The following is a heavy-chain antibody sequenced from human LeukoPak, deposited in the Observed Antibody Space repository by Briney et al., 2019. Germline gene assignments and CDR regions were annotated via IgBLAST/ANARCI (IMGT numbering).Heavy chain of an antibody. CDR2: INPSGGST. J-gene: IGHJ6*03. Sequence: ASVKGSCKASGYTFTSYYMHWVRQAPGQGLEWIGTINPSGGSTSYAQKFQGRVTMTRDMSTSTVYMELSSLRSEDTAVYYCARDLYCSSTSCSTGGRYYYYMDVWGKGTTVTASS. CDR3: ARDLYCSSTSCSTGGRYYYYMDV. CDR1: GYTFTSYY. V-gene: IGHV1-46*01. D-gene: IGHD2-2*02.